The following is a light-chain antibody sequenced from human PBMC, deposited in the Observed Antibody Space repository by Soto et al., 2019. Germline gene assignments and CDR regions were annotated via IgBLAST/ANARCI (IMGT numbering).Light chain of an antibody. Sequence: DIQMTQSPSSLSASVGDRVTITCRPSQSISRYLNWYQHKPGKAPNLLIYAASSLQSGVPSRFSGSGSGTDFTLNISDLQPEDFATYYCQQSYSFWTFGQGTKVEIK. CDR3: QQSYSFWT. J-gene: IGKJ1*01. CDR2: AAS. CDR1: QSISRY. V-gene: IGKV1-39*01.